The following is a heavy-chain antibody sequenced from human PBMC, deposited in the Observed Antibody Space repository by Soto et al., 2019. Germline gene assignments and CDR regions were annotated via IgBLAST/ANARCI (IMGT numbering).Heavy chain of an antibody. CDR1: GYTFTSYD. Sequence: QVQLVQSGAEVKKPGASVKVSCKASGYTFTSYDINWVRQATGQGLEWMGWMNPNSGNTGYAQKFQGRVTMTRNTSINTAYMELSSLRSEDTAVFYCARDISYGGSFRDWGQGTLVTVSS. CDR2: MNPNSGNT. V-gene: IGHV1-8*01. CDR3: ARDISYGGSFRD. J-gene: IGHJ4*02. D-gene: IGHD1-26*01.